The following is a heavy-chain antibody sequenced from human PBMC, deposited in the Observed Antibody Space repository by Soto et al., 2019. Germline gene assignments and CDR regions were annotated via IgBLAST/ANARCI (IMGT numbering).Heavy chain of an antibody. D-gene: IGHD3-10*01. J-gene: IGHJ4*02. V-gene: IGHV3-30-3*01. CDR3: ASDDEGGSYCDLGY. Sequence: QVQLVESAGGVVQPGGSLRLSCAASGFTFSNYIMHWVRQAPGKGLEWVSIILHDGNNKYYADSVKGRFTISRDNSKNTLYLQMNSLSTEDTAIYYCASDDEGGSYCDLGYWGQGTLVTVSS. CDR2: ILHDGNNK. CDR1: GFTFSNYI.